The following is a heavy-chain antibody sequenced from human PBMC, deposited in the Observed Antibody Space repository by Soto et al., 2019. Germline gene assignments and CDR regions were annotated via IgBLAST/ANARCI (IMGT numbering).Heavy chain of an antibody. V-gene: IGHV4-30-4*01. CDR2: IHYSGST. CDR3: ARKLGYCSGGRCFNTFDY. J-gene: IGHJ4*02. Sequence: QVQLQESGPGLVKPSQILSLTCTVSGGSISSGDYYWSWIRQPPGKGLEWIGYIHYSGSTYYNPSLKGRVTISVDMSKNQFSLKLSSVTAADTAVYYCARKLGYCSGGRCFNTFDYWGQGILVTVSS. CDR1: GGSISSGDYY. D-gene: IGHD2-15*01.